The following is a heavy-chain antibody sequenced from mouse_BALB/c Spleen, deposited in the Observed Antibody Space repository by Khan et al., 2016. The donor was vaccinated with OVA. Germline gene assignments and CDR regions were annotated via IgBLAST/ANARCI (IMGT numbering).Heavy chain of an antibody. Sequence: QVQLQQPGAELVRPGVSVKISCKGSGYTFTDYAMHWVKQSHAKSLEWIGVISTYYGDVDYSQKFKGKATMTVDRSSSTAYMELARLTSEDSAIYYCARGGKFAYWGQGNLVTVSA. CDR1: GYTFTDYA. V-gene: IGHV1S137*01. CDR3: ARGGKFAY. CDR2: ISTYYGDV. J-gene: IGHJ3*01. D-gene: IGHD1-1*02.